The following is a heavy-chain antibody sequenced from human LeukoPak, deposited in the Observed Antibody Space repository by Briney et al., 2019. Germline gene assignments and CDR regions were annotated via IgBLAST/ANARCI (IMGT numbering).Heavy chain of an antibody. D-gene: IGHD1-26*01. Sequence: GSLRLSCAASGFTFSSYWMSWIRQPPGKGLERIGSIYYSGSTYYNPSLKSRVTISVDTSKNQFSLRLSSVTAADTAVYYCASGSYYVFDYWGQGTLVAVSS. CDR2: IYYSGST. CDR1: GFTFSSYW. J-gene: IGHJ4*02. V-gene: IGHV4-39*07. CDR3: ASGSYYVFDY.